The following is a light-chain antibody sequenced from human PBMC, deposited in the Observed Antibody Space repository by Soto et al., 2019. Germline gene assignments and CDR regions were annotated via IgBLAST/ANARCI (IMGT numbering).Light chain of an antibody. CDR1: QPISTY. J-gene: IGKJ4*01. Sequence: DIQMTQSPSSVSASVGDRVTITCRASQPISTYLAWFQQKPGKAPRLLIYAASTLQSGVPSRFSGSGSGTDFTLTISSLQPEDFATYYCQQANFNPLTLGGGTKVEIK. CDR3: QQANFNPLT. CDR2: AAS. V-gene: IGKV1-12*01.